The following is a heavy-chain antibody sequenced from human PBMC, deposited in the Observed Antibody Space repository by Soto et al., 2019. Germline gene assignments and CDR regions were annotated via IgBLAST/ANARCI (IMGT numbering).Heavy chain of an antibody. D-gene: IGHD6-13*01. Sequence: GGSLRLSCAASGFTVSSNYMSWVRQAPGKGLEWVSVIYSGGSTYYADSVKGRFTISRDNSKNTLYLQMNSLRAEDTAVYYCAIAAAGTGTYYYYGMDVWGQGTTVTAP. V-gene: IGHV3-53*01. CDR1: GFTVSSNY. CDR3: AIAAAGTGTYYYYGMDV. CDR2: IYSGGST. J-gene: IGHJ6*02.